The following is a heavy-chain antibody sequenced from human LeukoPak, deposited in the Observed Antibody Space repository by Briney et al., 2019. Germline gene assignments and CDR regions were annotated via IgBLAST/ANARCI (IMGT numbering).Heavy chain of an antibody. CDR3: ANYHDYSNFQGAYYLDY. D-gene: IGHD4-11*01. CDR1: GDSISSYY. J-gene: IGHJ4*02. Sequence: SETLSLTCTVSGDSISSYYWSWIRQPPGKGLEWIGNIYYSGSTNYNPSLKSRVTISVDTSKNQFSLKLSSVTAADTAVYYCANYHDYSNFQGAYYLDYWGQGTLVTVSS. CDR2: IYYSGST. V-gene: IGHV4-59*08.